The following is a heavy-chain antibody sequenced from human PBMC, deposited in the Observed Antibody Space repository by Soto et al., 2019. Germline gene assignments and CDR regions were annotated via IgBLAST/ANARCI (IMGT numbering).Heavy chain of an antibody. CDR1: DDSISNYY. D-gene: IGHD3-10*01. CDR2: FSTTGST. Sequence: QVQLQESGPGLVKPSETLSLTCTVSDDSISNYYWSWILQPAGKGLEWIGRFSTTGSTNYNPSLKSRVTMSVDTSKNQFSLKLSSVTAAATAVYYCARVAYGSGSSPNWFDPWGQGTLVTVSS. CDR3: ARVAYGSGSSPNWFDP. J-gene: IGHJ5*02. V-gene: IGHV4-4*07.